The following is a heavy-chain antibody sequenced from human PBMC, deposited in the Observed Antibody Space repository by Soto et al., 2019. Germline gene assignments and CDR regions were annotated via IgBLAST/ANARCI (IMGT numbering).Heavy chain of an antibody. Sequence: QVQLQESGPGLVKPSETLSLTCTVSGGSISSYYCSWIRQPPGKGLEWIGYIYYSGSTNYHPSLKSRVTISVDTAKNQFSLELSSVTAADTAVYYCARRNLVIAAADLYYYDMDVWGKGTTVTVSS. CDR2: IYYSGST. CDR3: ARRNLVIAAADLYYYDMDV. D-gene: IGHD6-13*01. V-gene: IGHV4-59*08. J-gene: IGHJ6*03. CDR1: GGSISSYY.